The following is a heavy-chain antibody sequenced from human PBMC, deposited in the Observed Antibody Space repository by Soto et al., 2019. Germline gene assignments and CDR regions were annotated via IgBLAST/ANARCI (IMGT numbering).Heavy chain of an antibody. Sequence: QVQLVQSGAEVKKPGASVKVSCKASGYTFTSYGISWVRQAPGQGLEWMGWISAYNGNTKYAQKLQGRVSMTTDTPTSTGYMELRSLRSDDTVVYYCARYLGAQRVYYWGQGTLVTVSS. V-gene: IGHV1-18*01. CDR3: ARYLGAQRVYY. CDR1: GYTFTSYG. CDR2: ISAYNGNT. D-gene: IGHD1-26*01. J-gene: IGHJ4*02.